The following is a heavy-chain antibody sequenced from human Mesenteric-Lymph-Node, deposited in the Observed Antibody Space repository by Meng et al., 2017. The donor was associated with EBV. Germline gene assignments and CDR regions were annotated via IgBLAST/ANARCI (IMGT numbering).Heavy chain of an antibody. D-gene: IGHD3-22*01. Sequence: PRRYLCPYCVRAGFTVMSNGMEWDRQAHGKGRGWVGGIWNHGRSDLYADSVKGRFTISRDNSKNTLYLQMNRLRAEDTAIYYCARDDDTSGQYSYFGYWGQGTLVTVSS. V-gene: IGHV3-33*01. J-gene: IGHJ4*02. CDR3: ARDDDTSGQYSYFGY. CDR1: GFTVMSNG. CDR2: IWNHGRSD.